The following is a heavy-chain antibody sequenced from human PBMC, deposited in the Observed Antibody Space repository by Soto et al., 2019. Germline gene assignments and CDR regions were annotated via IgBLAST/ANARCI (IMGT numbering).Heavy chain of an antibody. CDR3: AIRIAAAGTINFDY. V-gene: IGHV5-51*01. D-gene: IGHD6-13*01. Sequence: RGESLRISCKGSGYSFTSYWIGWVRQMPGKGLEWMGIIYPGDSDTRYSPSFQGQVTISADKSISTAYLQWSSLKASDTAMYYCAIRIAAAGTINFDYWGQGTLVTVSS. CDR2: IYPGDSDT. J-gene: IGHJ4*02. CDR1: GYSFTSYW.